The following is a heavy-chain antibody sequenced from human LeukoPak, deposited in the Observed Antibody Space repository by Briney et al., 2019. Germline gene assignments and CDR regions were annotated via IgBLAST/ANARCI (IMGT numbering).Heavy chain of an antibody. V-gene: IGHV1-69*01. D-gene: IGHD6-19*01. Sequence: SVEVSCKASGGTFSSYAISWVRQAPGQGLEWMGGIIPIFGTANYAQKFQGRVTITADESTSTAYMELSSLRSEDTAVYYCARVPGIAVAGTTNWFDPWGQGTLVTVSS. CDR3: ARVPGIAVAGTTNWFDP. J-gene: IGHJ5*02. CDR2: IIPIFGTA. CDR1: GGTFSSYA.